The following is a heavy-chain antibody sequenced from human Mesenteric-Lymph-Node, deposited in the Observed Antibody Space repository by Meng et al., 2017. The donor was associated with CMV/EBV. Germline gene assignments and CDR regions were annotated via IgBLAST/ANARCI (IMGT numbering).Heavy chain of an antibody. CDR3: AKDGIWDYGGSSFDH. V-gene: IGHV3-23*01. Sequence: GGSLRLSCAASGFTLRDYAMSWVRQAPGKGLEWVSSITGSGGRAYYADSAEGRFTISRDNSKNTLYLQMNSLRDEDTAIYSCAKDGIWDYGGSSFDHWGQGTLVTVSS. D-gene: IGHD4/OR15-4a*01. CDR2: ITGSGGRA. J-gene: IGHJ4*02. CDR1: GFTLRDYA.